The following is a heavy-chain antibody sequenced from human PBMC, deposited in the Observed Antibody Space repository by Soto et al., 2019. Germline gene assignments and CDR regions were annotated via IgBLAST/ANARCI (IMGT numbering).Heavy chain of an antibody. CDR2: IIPILGIA. V-gene: IGHV1-69*04. CDR1: GGTFSSYT. Sequence: ASVKVSCKASGGTFSSYTISWVRQAPGQGLEWMGRIIPILGIANYAQKFQGRVTITADKSTSTAYMELSSLRSEDTAVYYCARDVNEYYNWFDPWGQGTLVTVSS. CDR3: ARDVNEYYNWFDP. J-gene: IGHJ5*02. D-gene: IGHD1-1*01.